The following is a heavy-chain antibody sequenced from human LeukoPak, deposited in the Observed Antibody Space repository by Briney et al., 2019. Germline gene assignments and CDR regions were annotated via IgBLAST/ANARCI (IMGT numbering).Heavy chain of an antibody. CDR3: ARGITDDSNMVDY. D-gene: IGHD3-22*01. V-gene: IGHV3-64*01. CDR2: ISSNGGST. CDR1: GFTFSNYV. J-gene: IGHJ4*02. Sequence: GGSLRLSCAASGFTFSNYVMHWVRQAPGKGLEYVSAISSNGGSTYYANSVKGRFTISRDNSKNTLYLQMGSLRAEDMAVYYRARGITDDSNMVDYWGQGTLVTVSS.